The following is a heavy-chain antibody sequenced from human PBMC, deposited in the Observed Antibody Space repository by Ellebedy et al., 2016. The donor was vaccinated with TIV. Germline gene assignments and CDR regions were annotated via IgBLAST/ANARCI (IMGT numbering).Heavy chain of an antibody. Sequence: SETLSLXXTVSGGSISSSSYYWGWIRQPPGKGLEWIGSIYYSGSTYYNPSLKSRVTISVDTSKNQFSLKLSSVTAADTAVYYCASYSSGWYRFWGQGTLVTVSS. CDR1: GGSISSSSYY. CDR3: ASYSSGWYRF. J-gene: IGHJ4*02. D-gene: IGHD6-19*01. V-gene: IGHV4-39*07. CDR2: IYYSGST.